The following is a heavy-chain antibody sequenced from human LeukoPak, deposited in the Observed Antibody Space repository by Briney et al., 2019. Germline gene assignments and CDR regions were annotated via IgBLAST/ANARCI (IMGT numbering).Heavy chain of an antibody. V-gene: IGHV3-23*01. Sequence: GGSLRLSCAASGFTFSSYAMTWVRQAPGKGLGWVSGISGSGGSTDYADSVKGRFTISRDNSKNTLYLQMNSLRAEDTAVYYCAKDATDGYGDYPLDYWGQGTLVTVSS. CDR3: AKDATDGYGDYPLDY. CDR1: GFTFSSYA. CDR2: ISGSGGST. D-gene: IGHD4-17*01. J-gene: IGHJ4*02.